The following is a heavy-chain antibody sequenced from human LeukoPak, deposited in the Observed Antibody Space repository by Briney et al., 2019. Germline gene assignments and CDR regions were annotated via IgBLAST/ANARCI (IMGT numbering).Heavy chain of an antibody. D-gene: IGHD1-14*01. CDR1: GFTVITND. V-gene: IGHV3-53*01. Sequence: GGSLRLSCAASGFTVITNDMTWVRQAPGKGLEWVSVLYSDGNTKYADSVQGRFTISRENSKNTLYLEMNSLSPDDTAVYYCARGVEPLAANTLAYWGQGTLVTVSS. J-gene: IGHJ4*02. CDR3: ARGVEPLAANTLAY. CDR2: LYSDGNT.